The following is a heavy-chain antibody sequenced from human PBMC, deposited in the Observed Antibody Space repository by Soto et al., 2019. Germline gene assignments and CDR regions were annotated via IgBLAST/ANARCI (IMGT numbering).Heavy chain of an antibody. D-gene: IGHD3-10*01. CDR2: ISSSGSTI. V-gene: IGHV3-11*01. CDR3: ARNKVRGVMTLQHYYYMDV. J-gene: IGHJ6*03. Sequence: QVQLVESGGGLVKPGGSLRLSCAASGFTFSDYYMSWIRQAPGKGLEWVSDISSSGSTIYYADSVKGRFTISRDNAKNSLYLQMNSPRAEDTGVYYCARNKVRGVMTLQHYYYMDVWGKGTTVTVSS. CDR1: GFTFSDYY.